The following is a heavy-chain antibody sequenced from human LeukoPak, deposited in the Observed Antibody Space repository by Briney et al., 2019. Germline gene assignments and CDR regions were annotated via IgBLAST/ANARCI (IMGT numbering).Heavy chain of an antibody. J-gene: IGHJ4*02. CDR3: ASQVYYDSSGYYD. CDR1: GGSISSYY. D-gene: IGHD3-22*01. V-gene: IGHV4-59*08. CDR2: IYYSGST. Sequence: PSETLSLTCTVSGGSISSYYWSWIRQPPGKGLEWIGYIYYSGSTNYNPSLKSRVTISVDTSKNQFSLKLSSVTAADTAVYYCASQVYYDSSGYYDWGQGTLVTVSS.